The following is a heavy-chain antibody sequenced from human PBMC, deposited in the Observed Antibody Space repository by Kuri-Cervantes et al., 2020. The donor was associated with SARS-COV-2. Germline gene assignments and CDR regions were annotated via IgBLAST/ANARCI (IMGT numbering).Heavy chain of an antibody. CDR3: AREGIAAAPKDY. Sequence: GESLKISCAASGFTFSSYAMSWVRQAPGTGLEWVSAISGSGGSTYYADSVEGRFTISRDNSKNTLYLQMNSLRAEDTAVYYCAREGIAAAPKDYWGQGTLVTVSS. CDR2: ISGSGGST. D-gene: IGHD6-13*01. V-gene: IGHV3-23*01. CDR1: GFTFSSYA. J-gene: IGHJ4*02.